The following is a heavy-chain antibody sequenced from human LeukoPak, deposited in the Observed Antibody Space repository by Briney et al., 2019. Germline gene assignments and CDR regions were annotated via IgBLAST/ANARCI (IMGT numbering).Heavy chain of an antibody. D-gene: IGHD2-15*01. CDR1: GVSISSGDYY. Sequence: PSETLSLTCTVSGVSISSGDYYWSWIRQPPGKGLEWIGYTYYSGSTYYNPSLKSRVTISVDTSKNQFSLKLSSVTAADTAVYYCASVVVPRWGQGTLVTVSS. CDR2: TYYSGST. J-gene: IGHJ4*02. V-gene: IGHV4-30-4*01. CDR3: ASVVVPR.